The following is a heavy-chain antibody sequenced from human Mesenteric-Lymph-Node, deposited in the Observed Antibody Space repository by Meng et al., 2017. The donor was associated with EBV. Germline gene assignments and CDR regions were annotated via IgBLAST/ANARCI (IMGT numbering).Heavy chain of an antibody. CDR1: GGSVSGYY. Sequence: QVHLQQWGAGLLKPSETLSLTCAVYGGSVSGYYWSWIRQPPGKGLEWIGEINHSGSTNYNPSLKSRVTISVDTSKNQFSLKLSSVTAADTAVYYCARFGAILRGFDYWGQGTLVTVSS. V-gene: IGHV4-34*01. J-gene: IGHJ4*02. CDR3: ARFGAILRGFDY. CDR2: INHSGST. D-gene: IGHD3-10*01.